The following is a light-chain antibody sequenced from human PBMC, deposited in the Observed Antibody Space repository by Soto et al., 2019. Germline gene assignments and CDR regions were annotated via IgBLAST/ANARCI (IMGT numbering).Light chain of an antibody. CDR2: DDD. V-gene: IGLV1-51*01. Sequence: QSVLTQPPSVSAAPRQKVTISCSGSSSNIGNNYVSWYQQLPGTAPKLLIYDDDKRPSGIPDRFSGSKSGTSATLGITGLQTGDEADYYCGTWDSGLSAVVFGGGTKVTVL. CDR1: SSNIGNNY. CDR3: GTWDSGLSAVV. J-gene: IGLJ2*01.